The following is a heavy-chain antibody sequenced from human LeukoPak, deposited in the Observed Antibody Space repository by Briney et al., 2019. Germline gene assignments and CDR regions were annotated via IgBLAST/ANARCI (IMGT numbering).Heavy chain of an antibody. CDR1: GFIFRYSW. CDR3: AKDKAYNYYMDV. Sequence: PGGSLRLSCAASGFIFRYSWLSWVRQAPGKGLEWVANIKEDGSEKYYVDSVKGRFTISRDNAKNSLYLQMNSLRVEDTAVYYCAKDKAYNYYMDVWGKGTTVTVTS. V-gene: IGHV3-7*01. CDR2: IKEDGSEK. J-gene: IGHJ6*03.